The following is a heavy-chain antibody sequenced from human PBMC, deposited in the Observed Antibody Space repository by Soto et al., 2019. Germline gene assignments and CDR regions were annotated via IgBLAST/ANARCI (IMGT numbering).Heavy chain of an antibody. CDR1: GFSLSASGVG. J-gene: IGHJ4*02. CDR3: AHRIRTDTPYYFDS. Sequence: QITLKESGPTLVKPTQTLTLTCTFSGFSLSASGVGVGWVRQPPGKALEWLALIYWDDDKRYSPSLKSRLTITKDTSKNQVVLTMTNMDPADTATYFCAHRIRTDTPYYFDSWRQGTLVTVSS. CDR2: IYWDDDK. D-gene: IGHD1-1*01. V-gene: IGHV2-5*02.